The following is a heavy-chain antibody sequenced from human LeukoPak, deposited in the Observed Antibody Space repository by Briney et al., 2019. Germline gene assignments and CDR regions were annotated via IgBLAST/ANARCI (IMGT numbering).Heavy chain of an antibody. CDR1: GYSFTSYW. CDR2: IYPGGSDT. V-gene: IGHV5-51*01. D-gene: IGHD3-22*01. J-gene: IGHJ3*02. CDR3: ARGPNSSGYNDAFDI. Sequence: GESLKISCKGSGYSFTSYWIGWVRQMPGKGLEWMGIIYPGGSDTRYSPSFQGQVTISADKSISTAYLRWSSLKASDTAMYYCARGPNSSGYNDAFDIWGQGTMVTVSS.